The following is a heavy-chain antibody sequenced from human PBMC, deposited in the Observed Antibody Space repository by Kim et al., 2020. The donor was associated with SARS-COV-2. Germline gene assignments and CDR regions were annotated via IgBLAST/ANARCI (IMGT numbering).Heavy chain of an antibody. J-gene: IGHJ4*02. Sequence: NYAPKFQGRVTVTKDPSINTAYLELTRLTSDDTAVYYCAREVQHSNSFDYWGQGTLVTVSS. D-gene: IGHD2-21*01. CDR3: AREVQHSNSFDY. V-gene: IGHV1-2*02.